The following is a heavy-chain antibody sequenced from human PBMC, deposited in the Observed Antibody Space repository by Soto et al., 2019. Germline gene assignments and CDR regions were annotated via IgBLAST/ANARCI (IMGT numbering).Heavy chain of an antibody. Sequence: GGSLRLSCAASGFTVSSNYMSWVRQAPGKGLEWVSVIYSGGSTYYADSVKGRFTISRDNSKNTLYLQMNSLRAEDTAVYYCARGVVEETQWYWYFDLWGRGTLVTVSS. J-gene: IGHJ2*01. CDR2: IYSGGST. V-gene: IGHV3-66*01. CDR3: ARGVVEETQWYWYFDL. CDR1: GFTVSSNY. D-gene: IGHD2-15*01.